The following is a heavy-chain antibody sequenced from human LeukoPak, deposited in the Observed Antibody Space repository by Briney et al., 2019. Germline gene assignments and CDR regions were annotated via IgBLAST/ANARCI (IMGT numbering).Heavy chain of an antibody. CDR3: ARDLGYSSGWYVVTRFDY. CDR2: ISAYNGNT. CDR1: GYTFTSYG. J-gene: IGHJ4*02. V-gene: IGHV1-18*01. Sequence: ASVKVSCKASGYTFTSYGISWVRQAPGQGLEWMGWISAYNGNTNYAQKLQGRVTMTTDTSTSTAYMELRSLRSDDTAVYYCARDLGYSSGWYVVTRFDYWGQGTLVTVSS. D-gene: IGHD6-19*01.